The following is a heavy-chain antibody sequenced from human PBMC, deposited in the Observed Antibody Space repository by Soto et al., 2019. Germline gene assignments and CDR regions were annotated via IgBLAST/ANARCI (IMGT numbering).Heavy chain of an antibody. Sequence: QVQLVQSGAEVKKPGSSVKVSCKASGGTFSSYAISWVRQAPGQGLEWMGGIIPIFGTANYAQKFQGRVTIXXDXSPXTAYLELSSLRSEDTAVYYCARSYGDDYYYYGMDVWGQGTTVTVSS. V-gene: IGHV1-69*12. D-gene: IGHD4-17*01. CDR3: ARSYGDDYYYYGMDV. CDR2: IIPIFGTA. CDR1: GGTFSSYA. J-gene: IGHJ6*02.